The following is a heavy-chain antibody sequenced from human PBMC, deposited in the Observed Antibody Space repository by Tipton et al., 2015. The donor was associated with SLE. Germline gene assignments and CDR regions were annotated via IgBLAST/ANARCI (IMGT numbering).Heavy chain of an antibody. CDR3: ARDGGGYSSSWYYYYYYMDV. Sequence: TLSLTCAVYGGPFSGYYWSWIRQPPGKGLEWIGEINHSGSTNYNPSIKSRVTISVDTSKNQFSLKLNSVTAADTAVYYCARDGGGYSSSWYYYYYYMDVWGKGTTVTVSS. CDR2: INHSGST. CDR1: GGPFSGYY. D-gene: IGHD6-13*01. V-gene: IGHV4-34*01. J-gene: IGHJ6*03.